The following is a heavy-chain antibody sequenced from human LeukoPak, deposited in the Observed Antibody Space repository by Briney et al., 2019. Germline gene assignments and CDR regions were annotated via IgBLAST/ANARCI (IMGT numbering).Heavy chain of an antibody. V-gene: IGHV3-7*01. Sequence: SGGSLRLSCAASGFTFSSYWMSWVRQAPGKGLEWVANIKQDGSERYYVDSVKGRFTISRDNAKNSLYLQMNSLRAEDTAVYYCARDQGGNSGLDYFDYWGQGTLVTVSS. CDR1: GFTFSSYW. CDR2: IKQDGSER. D-gene: IGHD4-23*01. CDR3: ARDQGGNSGLDYFDY. J-gene: IGHJ4*02.